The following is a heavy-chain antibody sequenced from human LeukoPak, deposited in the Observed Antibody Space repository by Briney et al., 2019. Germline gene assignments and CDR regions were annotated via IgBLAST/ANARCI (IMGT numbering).Heavy chain of an antibody. CDR3: ARGGSSGWRTPNDDY. CDR1: GGTFSSYA. D-gene: IGHD6-19*01. V-gene: IGHV1-69*05. CDR2: IIPIFGTA. J-gene: IGHJ4*02. Sequence: GASVKVSCKASGGTFSSYAVSWVRQAPAQGLESMGGIIPIFGTANYAQKLQGRVTMTTDTSTSTAYMELRSLRSDDTAVYYCARGGSSGWRTPNDDYWGQGTLVTVSS.